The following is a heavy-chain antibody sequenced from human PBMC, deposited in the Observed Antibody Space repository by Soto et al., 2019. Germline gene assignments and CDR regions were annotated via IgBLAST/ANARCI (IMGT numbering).Heavy chain of an antibody. D-gene: IGHD1-7*01. Sequence: GGSLRLSCAASGFTFSNYGMHWARQAPGKGLEWVAIIWYDGSNKYYADSVKGRFTISRDQSKNTVYLQMNSLRAEDTALYHCARNNGNYRLANWGQGTLVTVSS. CDR2: IWYDGSNK. J-gene: IGHJ4*02. CDR1: GFTFSNYG. CDR3: ARNNGNYRLAN. V-gene: IGHV3-33*01.